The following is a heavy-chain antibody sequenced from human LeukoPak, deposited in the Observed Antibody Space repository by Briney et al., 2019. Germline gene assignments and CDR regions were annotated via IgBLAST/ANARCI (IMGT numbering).Heavy chain of an antibody. V-gene: IGHV4-39*07. CDR3: ARGLSKYGQNPNWFDP. Sequence: PSETLSLTCTVSGGSISTSNYYWGWIRQPPGKGLEWIGNIFYSGSTYYSPSLKSRVTISVDTSKNQFSLKLSSVTAADTAVYYCARGLSKYGQNPNWFDPWGQGTLVTVSS. CDR1: GGSISTSNYY. CDR2: IFYSGST. D-gene: IGHD3-16*01. J-gene: IGHJ5*02.